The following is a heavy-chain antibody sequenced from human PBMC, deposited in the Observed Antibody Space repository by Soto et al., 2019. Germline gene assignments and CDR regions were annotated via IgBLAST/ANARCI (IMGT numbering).Heavy chain of an antibody. V-gene: IGHV4-30-2*05. CDR3: ARAPRTMIVVVITAFDY. CDR2: IYYSGST. Sequence: TLSLTCAVSGGSISSGGYSWSWIRQPPGKGLEWIGYIYYSGSTYYNPSLKSRVTISVDTSKNQFSLKLSSVTAADTAVYYCARAPRTMIVVVITAFDYWGQGTLVTVSS. J-gene: IGHJ4*02. CDR1: GGSISSGGYS. D-gene: IGHD3-22*01.